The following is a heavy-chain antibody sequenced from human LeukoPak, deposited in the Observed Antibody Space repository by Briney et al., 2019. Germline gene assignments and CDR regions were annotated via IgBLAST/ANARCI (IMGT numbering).Heavy chain of an antibody. Sequence: GGSLRLSCAASGFTFSSYAMSWVRQAPGKGLEWVSAISGSGGSTYYADSVKGRFTISRDNPKNTLYLQMNSLRAEDTAVYYCATSSGYYPGYFDYWGQGTLVTVSS. CDR2: ISGSGGST. CDR1: GFTFSSYA. CDR3: ATSSGYYPGYFDY. J-gene: IGHJ4*02. D-gene: IGHD3-22*01. V-gene: IGHV3-23*01.